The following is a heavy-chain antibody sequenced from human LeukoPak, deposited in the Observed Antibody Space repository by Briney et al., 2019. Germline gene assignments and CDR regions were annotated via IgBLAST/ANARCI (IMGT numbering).Heavy chain of an antibody. J-gene: IGHJ5*02. Sequence: GESLKISCEASGHTFTNSWIAWVRQKPGKGPEWMGLIYPDDSDTRYNPSFQGQVIISADKSISTAYLQWSSLKASGTAMYYCVRSAGHCSDGLCYAYNWFDLWGQGTLVTVSS. CDR2: IYPDDSDT. V-gene: IGHV5-51*01. CDR1: GHTFTNSW. D-gene: IGHD2-8*01. CDR3: VRSAGHCSDGLCYAYNWFDL.